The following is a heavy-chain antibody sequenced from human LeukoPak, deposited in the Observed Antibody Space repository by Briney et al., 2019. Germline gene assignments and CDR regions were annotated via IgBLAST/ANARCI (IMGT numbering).Heavy chain of an antibody. Sequence: GGSLRLSCAASGFTVSSNYMSWVRQAPGKGLEWVSVIYSGGSTYYADSVKGRFTISRHNSKNTLYLQMNSLRAEDTAVYYCAREHYSSSSYYYYGMDVWGQGTTVTVSS. J-gene: IGHJ6*02. V-gene: IGHV3-53*04. CDR2: IYSGGST. CDR3: AREHYSSSSYYYYGMDV. D-gene: IGHD6-6*01. CDR1: GFTVSSNY.